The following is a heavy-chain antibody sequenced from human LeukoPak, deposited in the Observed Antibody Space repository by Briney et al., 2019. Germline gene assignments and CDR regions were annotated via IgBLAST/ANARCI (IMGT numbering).Heavy chain of an antibody. D-gene: IGHD3-9*01. J-gene: IGHJ4*02. CDR3: ARGLRYFDWTQ. Sequence: ASVTVFFKASGYTFIGYYMHWVRQAPGQGLEWMGWINPNSGGTNYAQKFQGRVTMTRDTSISTAYMELSRLRSDDTAVYYCARGLRYFDWTQWGQGTLVTVSS. CDR2: INPNSGGT. CDR1: GYTFIGYY. V-gene: IGHV1-2*02.